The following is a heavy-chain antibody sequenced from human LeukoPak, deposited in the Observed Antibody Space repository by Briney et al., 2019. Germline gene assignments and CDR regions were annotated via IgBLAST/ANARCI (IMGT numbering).Heavy chain of an antibody. Sequence: ASVKVSCKASGYTFTSYDINWVRQATGQGLEWMGWMNPNSGNTGYAQKFQGRVTMTRNTSISTAYMELSSLRSEDTALYYCAREIKGLDVWGSYRYNPSLPDYWGQGTLVTVSS. J-gene: IGHJ4*02. CDR3: AREIKGLDVWGSYRYNPSLPDY. V-gene: IGHV1-8*01. CDR2: MNPNSGNT. CDR1: GYTFTSYD. D-gene: IGHD3-16*02.